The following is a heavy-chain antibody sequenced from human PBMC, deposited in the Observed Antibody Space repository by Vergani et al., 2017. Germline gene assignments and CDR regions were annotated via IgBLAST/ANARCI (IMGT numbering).Heavy chain of an antibody. CDR1: GFTFSSYA. V-gene: IGHV3-9*01. D-gene: IGHD4-11*01. Sequence: VQLVESGGGVVQPGRSLRLSCAASGFTFSSYAMHWVRQAPGKGLEWVSGISWNSGSIGYADSVKGRFTISRDNAKNSLYLQMNSLRAEDTALYYCAKAGTTANWYYFDYWGQGTLVTVSS. J-gene: IGHJ4*02. CDR3: AKAGTTANWYYFDY. CDR2: ISWNSGSI.